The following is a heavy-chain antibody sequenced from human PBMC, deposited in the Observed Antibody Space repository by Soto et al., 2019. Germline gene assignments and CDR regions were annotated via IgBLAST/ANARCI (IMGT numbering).Heavy chain of an antibody. V-gene: IGHV4-39*01. CDR2: IYYSGRP. D-gene: IGHD3-3*01. J-gene: IGHJ6*02. CDR3: TRLRYDFWSGYYTYYYGMDV. CDR1: GGSLSSSSYY. Sequence: PSETLSLTCTVSGGSLSSSSYYWGWIRQPPGKGLEWIGSIYYSGRPYYNPSLKRRVTISVDTSKNPFSLKLSSVTGADTAVYYCTRLRYDFWSGYYTYYYGMDVWGQGTTVTVSS.